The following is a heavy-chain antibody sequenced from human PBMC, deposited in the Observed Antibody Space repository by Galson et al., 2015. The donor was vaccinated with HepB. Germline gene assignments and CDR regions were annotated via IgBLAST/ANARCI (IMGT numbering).Heavy chain of an antibody. CDR3: GNFDY. V-gene: IGHV3-30*18. CDR1: GFTFSSYG. J-gene: IGHJ4*02. CDR2: VSFDGTDK. Sequence: SLRLSCAASGFTFSSYGMHWVRQAPGKGLEWVAVVSFDGTDKYYADSVKGRFTISRDNSKNTLYLQLNSLRAEDTAVYYCGNFDYWGQGTLVTVSS.